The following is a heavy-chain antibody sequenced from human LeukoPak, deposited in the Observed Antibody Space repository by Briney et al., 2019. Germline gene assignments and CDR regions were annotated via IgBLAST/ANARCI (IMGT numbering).Heavy chain of an antibody. CDR3: ARRYYYNLGSFPFDF. V-gene: IGHV4-34*01. CDR1: GGPFSGYF. D-gene: IGHD3-10*01. CDR2: IHNSGTT. Sequence: SETLSLTCAVSGGPFSGYFWSWIRQSSGEGLEWIGEIHNSGTTNYNPSLNRGVTISEDTSKNQFYLNLSSVTAADTAVYYCARRYYYNLGSFPFDFWGQGTLVTVSS. J-gene: IGHJ4*02.